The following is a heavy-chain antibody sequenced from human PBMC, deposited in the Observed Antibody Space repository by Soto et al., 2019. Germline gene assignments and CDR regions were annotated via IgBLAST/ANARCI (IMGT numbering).Heavy chain of an antibody. D-gene: IGHD3-16*01. J-gene: IGHJ4*02. CDR2: LYTRGTT. Sequence: SETLSLTCIVSGASISNFYWSWIRQSAGKGLEWIGRLYTRGTTDYYPSLKSRVTMSIDTSKNRAFLSLTSVTAADTAVYYCAKGGTYYFDSWGQGIVVTVSS. CDR1: GASISNFY. CDR3: AKGGTYYFDS. V-gene: IGHV4-4*07.